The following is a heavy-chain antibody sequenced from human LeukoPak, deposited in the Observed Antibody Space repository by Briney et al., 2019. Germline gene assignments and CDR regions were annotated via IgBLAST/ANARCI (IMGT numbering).Heavy chain of an antibody. CDR3: AIHRDGYNLRGYYYYYYYMDV. J-gene: IGHJ6*03. D-gene: IGHD5-24*01. Sequence: ASVKVSCKASGYTFTGYYMHWVRQAPGQGLEWMGGIIPIFGTANYAQKFQGRVTITADKSTSTAYMELSSLRSEDTAVYYCAIHRDGYNLRGYYYYYYYMDVWGKGTTVTVSS. V-gene: IGHV1-69*06. CDR2: IIPIFGTA. CDR1: GYTFTGYY.